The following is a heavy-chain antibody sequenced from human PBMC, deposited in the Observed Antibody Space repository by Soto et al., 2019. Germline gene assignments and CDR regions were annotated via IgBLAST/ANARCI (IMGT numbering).Heavy chain of an antibody. Sequence: QVHLVQSGVEVKTHGASVKVSCQASGYTFFTYDISWVRQAPGQGLESMGWISTYRGDTKYAQKFQGRVAMTTDTSTTTSYLELRSLRSDGTAVYYCARHHGPTTSENWFDPWGHGTLVTVSS. J-gene: IGHJ5*02. V-gene: IGHV1-18*01. CDR2: ISTYRGDT. CDR1: GYTFFTYD. D-gene: IGHD5-12*01. CDR3: ARHHGPTTSENWFDP.